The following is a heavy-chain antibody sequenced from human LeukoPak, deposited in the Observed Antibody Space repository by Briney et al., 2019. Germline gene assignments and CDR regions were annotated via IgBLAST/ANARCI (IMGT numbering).Heavy chain of an antibody. CDR2: IRSKANSYAT. J-gene: IGHJ4*02. CDR1: GFTFSGSA. D-gene: IGHD3-22*01. CDR3: TSRIVVHLDY. Sequence: GGSLRLSCAASGFTFSGSAMHWVRQASGKGLEWVGRIRSKANSYATAYAASVKGRFTISRDDSKNTAYLQMNSLNTEDTAVYYCTSRIVVHLDYWGQGTLVTVSS. V-gene: IGHV3-73*01.